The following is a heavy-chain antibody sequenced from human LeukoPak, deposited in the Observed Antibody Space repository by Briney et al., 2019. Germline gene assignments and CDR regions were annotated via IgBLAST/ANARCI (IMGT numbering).Heavy chain of an antibody. J-gene: IGHJ6*03. D-gene: IGHD6-13*01. CDR1: GFTFSSYW. V-gene: IGHV3-74*01. Sequence: PGGSLRLSCAASGFTFSSYWMHWVRQAPGKGLVWVSRINSDGSSTSYADSVKGRFTISRDNAKNTLYLQMNSLRAEDTAVYYCARVTPTRIAAAGTGNYYYYYMDVWGKGTTVTVSS. CDR2: INSDGSST. CDR3: ARVTPTRIAAAGTGNYYYYYMDV.